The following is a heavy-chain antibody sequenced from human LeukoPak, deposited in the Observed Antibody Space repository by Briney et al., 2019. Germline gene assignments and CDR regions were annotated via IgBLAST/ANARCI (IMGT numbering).Heavy chain of an antibody. CDR2: IYSDDRE. CDR1: GFSLTTSGVG. D-gene: IGHD6-13*01. CDR3: AHRRPPAPAGKDWFDP. Sequence: VSGPTLVKPTQTLTLTCSFSGFSLTTSGVGVGWFRQPPGKALEWLAIIYSDDREFYSPSLNSRLTITKDTSNNQMVLTMTNMDPVYTATYYCAHRRPPAPAGKDWFDPWGQGTLVSVSS. J-gene: IGHJ5*02. V-gene: IGHV2-5*02.